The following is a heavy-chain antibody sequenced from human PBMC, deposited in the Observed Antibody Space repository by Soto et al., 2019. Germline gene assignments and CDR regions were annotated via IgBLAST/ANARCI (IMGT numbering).Heavy chain of an antibody. J-gene: IGHJ6*02. CDR1: GFTFSSYG. CDR2: ISYDGSNK. Sequence: GGSLRLSCAASGFTFSSYGMHWVRQAPGKGLEWVAVISYDGSNKYYADSVKGRFTISRHNSKNTLYLQMNSLRAEDTAVYYCAKDLGMNFKYGDYGYYGMDVWGQGTTVTVSS. D-gene: IGHD4-17*01. V-gene: IGHV3-30*18. CDR3: AKDLGMNFKYGDYGYYGMDV.